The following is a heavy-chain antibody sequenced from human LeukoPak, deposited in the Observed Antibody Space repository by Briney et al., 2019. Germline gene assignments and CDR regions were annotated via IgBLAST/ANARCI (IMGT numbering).Heavy chain of an antibody. CDR1: GFTFDDYA. CDR2: LSWNSGSI. D-gene: IGHD2-15*01. V-gene: IGHV3-9*03. CDR3: ARAIGVGGCSAASCDYFDY. J-gene: IGHJ4*02. Sequence: GGSLRLSCADSGFTFDDYAMHWVREAPGKGLGRVSDLSWNSGSIGYPDSVKGRFSISRDNAKNSLYLQMNRLRDEDMRLYYSARAIGVGGCSAASCDYFDYWGQGTLVTVSS.